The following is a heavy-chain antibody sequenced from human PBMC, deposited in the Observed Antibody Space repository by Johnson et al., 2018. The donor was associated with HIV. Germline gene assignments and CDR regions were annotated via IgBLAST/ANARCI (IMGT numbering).Heavy chain of an antibody. J-gene: IGHJ3*02. CDR3: ARVEGGSSSNAFDI. CDR1: GFTVSSNY. D-gene: IGHD6-13*01. V-gene: IGHV3-7*02. CDR2: VNQDESQK. Sequence: VQLVESGGGLVQPGGSLRLSCAASGFTVSSNYMSWVRQAPGKGLEWVAKVNQDESQKYYVDSVKGRFTISRDNAKNSLYLQMNSLRAEDTAVYYCARVEGGSSSNAFDIWGRGTMVIVSS.